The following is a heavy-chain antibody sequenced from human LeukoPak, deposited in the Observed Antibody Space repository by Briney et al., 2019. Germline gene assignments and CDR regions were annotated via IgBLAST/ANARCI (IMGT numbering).Heavy chain of an antibody. CDR2: IIPIFGTA. J-gene: IGHJ4*02. Sequence: SVKVSCKASGGTFSSYAISWVRQAPGQGLEWMGGIIPIFGTANYAQKFQGRVTITADESTSTAYMELSSLRSEDTAVYYCARSFSGYVGDSFDYWGQGTLVTVSS. D-gene: IGHD5-12*01. CDR3: ARSFSGYVGDSFDY. V-gene: IGHV1-69*13. CDR1: GGTFSSYA.